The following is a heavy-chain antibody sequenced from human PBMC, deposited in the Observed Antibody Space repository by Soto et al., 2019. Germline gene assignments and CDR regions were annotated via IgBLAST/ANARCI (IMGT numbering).Heavy chain of an antibody. CDR2: MNPNSGNT. J-gene: IGHJ6*03. D-gene: IGHD3-3*01. CDR3: ARTGRITIFGVVIILSFRSYYMDV. Sequence: ASVKVSCKASGYTFTSYDINWVRQATGQGLEWMGWMNPNSGNTGYAQKFQGRVTMTRNTSISTAYMELSSLRSEDTAVYYCARTGRITIFGVVIILSFRSYYMDVWGKGTTVTVSS. V-gene: IGHV1-8*01. CDR1: GYTFTSYD.